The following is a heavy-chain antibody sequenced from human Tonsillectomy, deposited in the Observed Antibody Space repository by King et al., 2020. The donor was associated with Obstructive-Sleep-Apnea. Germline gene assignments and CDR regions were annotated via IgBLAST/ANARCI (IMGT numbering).Heavy chain of an antibody. D-gene: IGHD6-13*01. V-gene: IGHV4-4*07. Sequence: QLQESGPGLVKPSETLSLTCTVSSGSISNFYCNWIRQPSGKVLEWIGRIYTSGSTNYNPSLKSRVTMSVDTSKNQFSLKLSSVTAADTAVYYCTATGTSPFDYWGQGTLVTVSS. J-gene: IGHJ4*02. CDR2: IYTSGST. CDR3: TATGTSPFDY. CDR1: SGSISNFY.